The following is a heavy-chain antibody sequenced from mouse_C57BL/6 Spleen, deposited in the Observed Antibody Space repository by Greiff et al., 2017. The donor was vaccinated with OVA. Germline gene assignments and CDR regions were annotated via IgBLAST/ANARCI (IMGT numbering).Heavy chain of an antibody. CDR2: IHPNSGST. CDR1: GYTFTSYW. J-gene: IGHJ1*03. Sequence: QVQLQQPGAELVKPGASVKLSCKASGYTFTSYWMHWVKQRPGQGLEWIGMIHPNSGSTNYNEKFKSKATLTVDKSSSTAYMQLSSLTSEDSAVYYCARREIYYDLYWYFDVWGTGTTVTVSS. CDR3: ARREIYYDLYWYFDV. V-gene: IGHV1-64*01. D-gene: IGHD2-4*01.